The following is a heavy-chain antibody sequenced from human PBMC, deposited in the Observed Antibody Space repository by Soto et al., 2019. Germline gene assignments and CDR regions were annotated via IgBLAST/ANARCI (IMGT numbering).Heavy chain of an antibody. CDR1: GYTFVNYE. J-gene: IGHJ4*02. CDR2: MNPHSGDT. V-gene: IGHV1-8*01. Sequence: QVQLVQSGAEVKKPGASVKVSCKASGYTFVNYEINWVRQATGQGLEWLGWMNPHSGDTFYAQNFQGRVTMTRNTSITTAYMEVNSLKSEDTAVYYCARQQAMDYWGQGTLVTVSS. CDR3: ARQQAMDY.